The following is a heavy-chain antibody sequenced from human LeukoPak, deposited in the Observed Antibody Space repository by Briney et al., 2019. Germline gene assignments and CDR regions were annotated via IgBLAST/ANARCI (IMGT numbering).Heavy chain of an antibody. Sequence: ASVKVSCKASGYTFTGYYMHWVRQAPGQGLEWMGWINPNSGGTNYQGRVTMTRDTFISTAYMELSRLRSDDTAVYYCARTYYDIYNWFDPWGQGTLVTVSS. CDR1: GYTFTGYY. D-gene: IGHD3-9*01. CDR3: ARTYYDIYNWFDP. J-gene: IGHJ5*02. V-gene: IGHV1-2*02. CDR2: INPNSGGT.